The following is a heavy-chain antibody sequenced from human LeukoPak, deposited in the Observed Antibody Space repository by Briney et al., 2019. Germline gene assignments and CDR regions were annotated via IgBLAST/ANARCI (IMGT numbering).Heavy chain of an antibody. V-gene: IGHV1-24*01. CDR1: GYTLTELS. J-gene: IGHJ5*02. CDR3: GTLYGGPLYCSGGSCSRYNWFDP. D-gene: IGHD2-15*01. Sequence: ASVKVSCKVSGYTLTELSMHWVPQAPGKGLEWIGGFDPEDGETIYAQKFQGRVTMTEDTSTGTAYMELSSLRSEDTAVYYCGTLYGGPLYCSGGSCSRYNWFDPWGQGTLVTVSS. CDR2: FDPEDGET.